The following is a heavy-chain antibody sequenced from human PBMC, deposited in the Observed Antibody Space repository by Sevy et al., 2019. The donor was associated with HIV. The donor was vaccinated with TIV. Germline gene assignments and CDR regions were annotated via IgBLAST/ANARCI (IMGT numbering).Heavy chain of an antibody. Sequence: GGSLRLSCAASGFTFSSYAMSWVRQAPEKGLEWVSVISDSGGNTYYADSVKGRLTISRVNSRNTLYLQMNSLRAEDTAVYYCAKDPPTHNYYGSSGYFDNWGQGTLVTVSS. CDR3: AKDPPTHNYYGSSGYFDN. V-gene: IGHV3-23*01. J-gene: IGHJ5*02. CDR1: GFTFSSYA. CDR2: ISDSGGNT. D-gene: IGHD3-22*01.